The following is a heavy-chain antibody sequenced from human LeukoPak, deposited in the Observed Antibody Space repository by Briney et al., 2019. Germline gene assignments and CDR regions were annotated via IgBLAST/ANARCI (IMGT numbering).Heavy chain of an antibody. CDR3: ASERRYCSSTSCYDYFDY. V-gene: IGHV3-30-3*01. J-gene: IGHJ4*02. D-gene: IGHD2-2*01. CDR1: GFTFSSYA. Sequence: GGSLRLSCAASGFTFSSYAIHWVRQAPGKGLEWVAVISSAGTNKYYADSVRGRFTISRDNSRNTLYLQMNSLRAEDTAVYYCASERRYCSSTSCYDYFDYWGQGTLVTVSS. CDR2: ISSAGTNK.